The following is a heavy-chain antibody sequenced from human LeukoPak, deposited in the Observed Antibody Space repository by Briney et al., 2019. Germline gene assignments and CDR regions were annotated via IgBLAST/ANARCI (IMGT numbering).Heavy chain of an antibody. CDR2: IIPILGIA. D-gene: IGHD7-27*01. J-gene: IGHJ6*02. CDR1: GGTFSSYA. CDR3: ARGTGSYYYYGMDV. V-gene: IGHV1-69*04. Sequence: SVTVSCKASGGTFSSYAISWVRQAPGQGLEWMGRIIPILGIANYAQKFQGRVTITADKSTSTAYMELSSLRSEDTAVYYCARGTGSYYYYGMDVWGQGTTVTVSS.